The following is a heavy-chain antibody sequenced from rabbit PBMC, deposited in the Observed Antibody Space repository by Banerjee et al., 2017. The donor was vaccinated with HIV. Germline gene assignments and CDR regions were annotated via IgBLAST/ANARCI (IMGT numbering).Heavy chain of an antibody. D-gene: IGHD2-1*01. CDR2: IDTHSSGRT. CDR3: ARGAGHADYGDASL. V-gene: IGHV1S45*01. CDR1: GFTLSSSYW. Sequence: QEQLEESGGDLVKPEGSLTLTCTASGFTLSSSYWICWVRKAPGKGLEWIACIDTHSSGRTYYANWAQGRFTISKISSTTVTLQMTSLTAADTATYFCARGAGHADYGDASLWGPGTLVTVS. J-gene: IGHJ4*01.